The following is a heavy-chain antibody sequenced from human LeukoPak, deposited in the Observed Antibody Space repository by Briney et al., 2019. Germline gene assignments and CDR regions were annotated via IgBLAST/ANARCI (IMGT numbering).Heavy chain of an antibody. CDR2: ISAYNGNT. V-gene: IGHV1-18*01. D-gene: IGHD5-12*01. CDR3: AGKRYSGYDPAEYYYMDV. CDR1: GYTFTSYG. Sequence: ASVKVSCKASGYTFTSYGISWVRQAPGQGLEWMGWISAYNGNTNYAQKLQGRVTMTTDTSTSTAYMELRSLRSDDTAVYYCAGKRYSGYDPAEYYYMDVWGKGTTVTVSS. J-gene: IGHJ6*03.